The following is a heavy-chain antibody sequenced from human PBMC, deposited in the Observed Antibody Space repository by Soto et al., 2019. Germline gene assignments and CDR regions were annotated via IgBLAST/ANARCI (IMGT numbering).Heavy chain of an antibody. Sequence: GPTLVNPTETLTLTCTFSGFSLTSPGMCVSWIRQPPGKALEWLALIERNDDDKYYSTSLKTRLTISKDTRKNQVVLTMANMDPADTGTYYCARSIRGPRRFNGMDVWGQGTTVTVSS. CDR3: ARSIRGPRRFNGMDV. CDR2: IERNDDDK. CDR1: GFSLTSPGMC. V-gene: IGHV2-70*13. D-gene: IGHD1-20*01. J-gene: IGHJ6*02.